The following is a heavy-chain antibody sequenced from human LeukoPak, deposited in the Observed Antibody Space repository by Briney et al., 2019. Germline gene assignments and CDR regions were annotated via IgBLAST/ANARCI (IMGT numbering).Heavy chain of an antibody. CDR1: GDSVSSNNAA. V-gene: IGHV6-1*01. CDR2: TYHRSTWYD. J-gene: IGHJ4*02. CDR3: TREVAGTGGFDY. D-gene: IGHD6-13*01. Sequence: SQTLSLTCAISGDSVSSNNAAWNWIRQSPSRGLEWPGRTYHRSTWYDDYVVSVRSRLTITPDISKNQVSLQLNSVTPEDTAVYYCTREVAGTGGFDYWGQGITVTVSS.